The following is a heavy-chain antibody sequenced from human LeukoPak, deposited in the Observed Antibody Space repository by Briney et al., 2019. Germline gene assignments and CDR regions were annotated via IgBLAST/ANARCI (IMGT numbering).Heavy chain of an antibody. CDR1: GGSISTYY. Sequence: SETLSLTCTVSGGSISTYYCNWIRQPPGKGLEWIGYIYYSGSTNYNPSLKSRVTISLHTSKNQFSLTLRSVTAADTAVYCSVRHSGSQSYFDYWGQGTLVTVSS. CDR3: VRHSGSQSYFDY. J-gene: IGHJ4*02. D-gene: IGHD3-10*01. CDR2: IYYSGST. V-gene: IGHV4-59*08.